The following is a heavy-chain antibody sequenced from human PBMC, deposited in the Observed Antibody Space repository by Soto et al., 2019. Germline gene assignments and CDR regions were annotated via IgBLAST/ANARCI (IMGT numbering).Heavy chain of an antibody. CDR1: GGSISSYY. V-gene: IGHV4-59*01. Sequence: SETLSLTCTVSGGSISSYYWSWIRQPPGKGLEWIGYIYYSGSTNYNPSLKSRVTISVDTSKNQFSLKLSSVTAADTAVYYCARARDYYGSGSYYNRGKYYYYGMDVWGQGTTVTVSS. CDR2: IYYSGST. J-gene: IGHJ6*02. CDR3: ARARDYYGSGSYYNRGKYYYYGMDV. D-gene: IGHD3-10*01.